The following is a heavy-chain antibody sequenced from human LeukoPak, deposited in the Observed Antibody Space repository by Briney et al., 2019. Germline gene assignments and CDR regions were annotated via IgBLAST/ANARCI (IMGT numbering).Heavy chain of an antibody. V-gene: IGHV4-59*11. Sequence: SETLSLTCTVSGGSISSHYWSWIRQPPGKGLEWIGYIYYSGSTNYNPSLKSRVTISVDTSKNQFSLKLSSVTAADTAVYYCARGGGGSSRPVNYYYYYMDVWGKGTTVTVSS. CDR1: GGSISSHY. J-gene: IGHJ6*03. CDR2: IYYSGST. CDR3: ARGGGGSSRPVNYYYYYMDV. D-gene: IGHD6-13*01.